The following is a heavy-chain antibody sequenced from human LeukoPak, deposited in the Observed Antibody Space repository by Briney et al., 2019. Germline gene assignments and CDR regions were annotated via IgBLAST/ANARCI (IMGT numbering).Heavy chain of an antibody. J-gene: IGHJ4*02. CDR3: ARVSSYGSGSYYNGGSFDY. D-gene: IGHD3-10*01. V-gene: IGHV4-4*07. CDR1: GGSFSNHF. Sequence: SETLSLTCSVSGGSFSNHFWSWVRQPAGKGLEWIGRIYPSGNTNYNPSLKSRVTLSVDTSKTQFYLSLSSVTAADTAVYYCARVSSYGSGSYYNGGSFDYWGQGTLVTVSS. CDR2: IYPSGNT.